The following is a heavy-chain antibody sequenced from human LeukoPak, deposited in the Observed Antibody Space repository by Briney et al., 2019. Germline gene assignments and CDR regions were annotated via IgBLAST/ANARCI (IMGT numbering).Heavy chain of an antibody. Sequence: GGSLRLSCAASGFTFSSYGMHWVRQAPGKGLEWVAVISYDGSNKYYADSVKGRFTISRDNAKNSLYLQMNSLRAGDTAVYYCARAPGYCSSTSCYFYYFDYWGQGTLVTASS. CDR1: GFTFSSYG. J-gene: IGHJ4*02. D-gene: IGHD2-2*01. V-gene: IGHV3-30*03. CDR2: ISYDGSNK. CDR3: ARAPGYCSSTSCYFYYFDY.